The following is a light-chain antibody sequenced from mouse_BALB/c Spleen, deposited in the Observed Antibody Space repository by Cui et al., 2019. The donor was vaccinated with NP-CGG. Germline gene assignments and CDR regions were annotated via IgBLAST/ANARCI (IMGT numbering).Light chain of an antibody. J-gene: IGLJ1*01. CDR2: GTN. CDR1: TGAVTASNY. Sequence: AVVTQELALTTAPAETVTLTGRSSTGAVTASNYANWVQEKPDHLFTGLIGGTNNRAPGVPARFSGSLIGDKAALTITGAQTEDEAIYFCALWYSNHWVFGGGTKLTVL. CDR3: ALWYSNHWV. V-gene: IGLV1*01.